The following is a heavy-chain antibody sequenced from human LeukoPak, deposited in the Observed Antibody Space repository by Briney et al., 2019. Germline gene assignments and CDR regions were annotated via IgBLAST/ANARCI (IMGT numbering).Heavy chain of an antibody. CDR3: ARVHDSGYKIYNWFDP. CDR2: ISAYNGNT. V-gene: IGHV1-18*01. J-gene: IGHJ5*02. D-gene: IGHD5-12*01. CDR1: GYTFTSYG. Sequence: GASVKVSCKASGYTFTSYGISWVRQAPGQGLEWMGWISAYNGNTNYAQKLQGRVTMTTDTSTSTAYMELRSLRSDDTAVYYCARVHDSGYKIYNWFDPWGQGTLVTVSS.